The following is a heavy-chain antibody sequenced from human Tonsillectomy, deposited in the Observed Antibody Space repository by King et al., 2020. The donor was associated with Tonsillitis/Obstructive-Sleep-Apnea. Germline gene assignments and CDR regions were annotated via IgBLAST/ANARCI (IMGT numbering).Heavy chain of an antibody. J-gene: IGHJ4*02. CDR1: GFSLSTSAVG. V-gene: IGHV2-5*02. D-gene: IGHD3-3*01. Sequence: ITLKESGPTLVKPTQTLTLTCTFSGFSLSTSAVGVGWIRQPPGKALEWLALIYWDDDKRYSPSLKSRPTITKDTSKNQVVLTMTNMDPVETATYYCAHTTILELSYYFDYWGQGTLVPVSS. CDR3: AHTTILELSYYFDY. CDR2: IYWDDDK.